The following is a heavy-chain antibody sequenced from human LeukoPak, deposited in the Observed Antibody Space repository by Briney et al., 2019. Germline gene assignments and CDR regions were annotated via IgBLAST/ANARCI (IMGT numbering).Heavy chain of an antibody. CDR1: GGSITSGRYW. D-gene: IGHD3-3*01. CDR3: ARAILTASGSVWYFDL. CDR2: VYYSGST. Sequence: TSETLSLTCTVSGGSITSGRYWRSWIRQHPGKGLEWIGSVYYSGSTYYSPSLRSRLSMSVDTSKNQFSLNLSSVTAADTAVYYCARAILTASGSVWYFDLWGRGTLVTVSS. V-gene: IGHV4-31*03. J-gene: IGHJ2*01.